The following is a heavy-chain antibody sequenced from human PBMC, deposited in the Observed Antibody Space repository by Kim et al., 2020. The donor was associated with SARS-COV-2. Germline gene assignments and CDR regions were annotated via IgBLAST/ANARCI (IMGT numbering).Heavy chain of an antibody. Sequence: SETLSLTCTVSGGSISSSSYYWGWIRQPPGKGLEWIGSIYYSGSTYYNPSLKSRVTISVDTSKNQFSLKLSSVTAADTAVYYCAPYGGDFDYWGQGTLVTVSS. CDR1: GGSISSSSYY. J-gene: IGHJ4*02. CDR3: APYGGDFDY. V-gene: IGHV4-39*01. D-gene: IGHD4-17*01. CDR2: IYYSGST.